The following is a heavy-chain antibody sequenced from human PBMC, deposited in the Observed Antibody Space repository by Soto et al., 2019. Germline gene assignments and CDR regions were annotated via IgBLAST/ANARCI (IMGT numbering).Heavy chain of an antibody. CDR2: ISDGGGTI. Sequence: GGSLRLSCAASGFTFSSCEMNWVRQAPGKGLEWVSYISDGGGTIYYADSVKGRFTISRDNAKNSLYLQMNSLGAEDTAVYYCATFPRSSKRGYWGQGTLVTVSS. CDR1: GFTFSSCE. CDR3: ATFPRSSKRGY. J-gene: IGHJ4*02. D-gene: IGHD4-4*01. V-gene: IGHV3-48*03.